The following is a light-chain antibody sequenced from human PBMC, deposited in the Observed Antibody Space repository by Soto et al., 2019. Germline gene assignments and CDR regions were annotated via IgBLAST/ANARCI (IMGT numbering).Light chain of an antibody. CDR3: QQYHLYWT. J-gene: IGKJ1*01. Sequence: IQLTQSPSSLSASVGDRVTITCRASQDSAKYLAWYQQKPGKAPNLLIYDASTLQSGVPSRFSSSGSGAEFTLTIDNLQPEDFATYYCQQYHLYWTFGPGTKVDIK. CDR1: QDSAKY. CDR2: DAS. V-gene: IGKV1-9*01.